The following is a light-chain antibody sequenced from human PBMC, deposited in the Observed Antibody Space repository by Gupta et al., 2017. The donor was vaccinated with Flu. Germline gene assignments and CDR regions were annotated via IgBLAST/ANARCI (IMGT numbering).Light chain of an antibody. CDR1: KLGDRY. CDR3: QAWDRSTYVV. V-gene: IGLV3-1*01. Sequence: PGQTASIPCSGDKLGDRYACWYQQKPGQSPVLVIYQDRKRPSGIPERFSGSNSGNTATLTISGTQAMDEADYYCQAWDRSTYVVFGGGTKLTVL. J-gene: IGLJ2*01. CDR2: QDR.